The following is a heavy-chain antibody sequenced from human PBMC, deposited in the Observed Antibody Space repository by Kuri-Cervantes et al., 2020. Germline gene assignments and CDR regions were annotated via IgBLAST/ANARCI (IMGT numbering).Heavy chain of an antibody. J-gene: IGHJ4*02. Sequence: SETLSLTCAVSGGSISSSNWWSWVRQPPGKGLEWIGEIYHSGGTNYNPSHKGRVTIEEDASKNQFSLRLSSVTAAHTAIYSCARGSICYIVYWGQGTQVTVSS. CDR1: GGSISSSNW. CDR2: IYHSGGT. CDR3: ARGSICYIVY. D-gene: IGHD2-21*01. V-gene: IGHV4-4*02.